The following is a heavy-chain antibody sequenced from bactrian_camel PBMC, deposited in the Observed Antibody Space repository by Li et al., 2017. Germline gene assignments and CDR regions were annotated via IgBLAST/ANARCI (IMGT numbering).Heavy chain of an antibody. Sequence: VQLVESGGGSVEPGGSLTLSCVVSGYTYSAYCMGWFRQPPGKERERVAAIDSDENSVYADSVKGRITISLDGAVNTPYLRMNSLKPEDTAMYYCAADRSLVCFDRGYEWHYYGQGTQVTVS. CDR2: IDSDENS. V-gene: IGHV3S1*01. J-gene: IGHJ4*01. D-gene: IGHD3*01. CDR1: GYTYSAYC. CDR3: AADRSLVCFDRGYEWHY.